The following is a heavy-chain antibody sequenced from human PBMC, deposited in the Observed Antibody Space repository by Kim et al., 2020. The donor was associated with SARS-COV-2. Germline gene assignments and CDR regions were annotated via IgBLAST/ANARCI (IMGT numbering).Heavy chain of an antibody. CDR2: INHSGST. Sequence: SETLSLTCAVYGGSFSGYYWSWIRQPPGKGLEWIGEINHSGSTNYNPSLKSRVTISVDTSKNQFSLKLSSVTAADTAVYYCARVQMWYSGRRSVDYWGQGTLVTVSS. CDR3: ARVQMWYSGRRSVDY. D-gene: IGHD1-26*01. CDR1: GGSFSGYY. J-gene: IGHJ4*02. V-gene: IGHV4-34*01.